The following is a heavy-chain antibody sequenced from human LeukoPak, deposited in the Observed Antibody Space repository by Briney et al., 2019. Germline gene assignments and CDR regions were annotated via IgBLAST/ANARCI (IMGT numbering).Heavy chain of an antibody. CDR1: GGSISSSDYY. D-gene: IGHD2-8*01. CDR2: IYYTGST. J-gene: IGHJ5*02. Sequence: SETLSLTCTVSGGSISSSDYYWSWIRQPPGKGLKWLGNIYYTGSTSYNPSLKSRVTISVDTFRNQFSLHLSSVTAADTAVYYCARENYCTNGVCWAFDPWGQGTLVTVSS. V-gene: IGHV4-39*07. CDR3: ARENYCTNGVCWAFDP.